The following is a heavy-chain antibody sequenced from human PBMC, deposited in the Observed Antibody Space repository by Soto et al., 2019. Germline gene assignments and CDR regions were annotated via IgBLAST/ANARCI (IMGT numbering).Heavy chain of an antibody. Sequence: QVQLVQSGAEMKKTGSSVTVSCMASGGTFNRFSISWVPQAPGQGLEWMGGIIPMFGLVDYAQNFQDRVTITADESTNTVTLEVTSLRSEDTAVYYCGRVVGLRTFLQPDVWGQGTTVIVS. J-gene: IGHJ6*02. D-gene: IGHD3-16*01. CDR1: GGTFNRFS. CDR2: IIPMFGLV. CDR3: GRVVGLRTFLQPDV. V-gene: IGHV1-69*01.